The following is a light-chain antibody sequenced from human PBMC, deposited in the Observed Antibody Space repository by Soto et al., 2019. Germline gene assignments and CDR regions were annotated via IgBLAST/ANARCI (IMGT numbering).Light chain of an antibody. V-gene: IGKV3-15*01. CDR2: GAS. CDR1: QSFSSN. J-gene: IGKJ1*01. Sequence: EIVMTQSPATLSVSPGERATLSCMASQSFSSNLAWYPQKPGQDPRLLIYGASTRSTGIPARFSGSGSGTEFTLTISSLQSEDFAVYYCQQYNNWPRPFGQGTKVDIK. CDR3: QQYNNWPRP.